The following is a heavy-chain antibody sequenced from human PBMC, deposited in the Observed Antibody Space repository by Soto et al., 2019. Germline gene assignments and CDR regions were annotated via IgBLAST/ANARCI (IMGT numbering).Heavy chain of an antibody. V-gene: IGHV3-23*01. CDR2: ISGSGGST. Sequence: EVQLLESGGGLVQPGGSLRLSCAASGFTFSSYAMSWVRQAPGKGLEWVSAISGSGGSTYYADSVKGRFTISRDNSKNTLYLQMNSLRAEDTAVYYCAKDPPRVKVTTLNNPGGDYWGQGTLVTVSS. CDR3: AKDPPRVKVTTLNNPGGDY. D-gene: IGHD4-17*01. J-gene: IGHJ4*02. CDR1: GFTFSSYA.